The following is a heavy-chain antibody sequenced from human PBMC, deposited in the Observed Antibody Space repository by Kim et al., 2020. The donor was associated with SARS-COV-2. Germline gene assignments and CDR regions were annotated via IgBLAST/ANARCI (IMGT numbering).Heavy chain of an antibody. J-gene: IGHJ1*01. D-gene: IGHD6-13*01. Sequence: GSLRLSCAASGFTFSSYAMSWVRQAPGKGLEWVSAISGSGGSTYYADSVKGRFTISRDNSKNTLYLQMNSLRAEDTAVYYCAKDETGYRSSWYGAGEYFQHWGQGTLVTVSS. V-gene: IGHV3-23*01. CDR1: GFTFSSYA. CDR2: ISGSGGST. CDR3: AKDETGYRSSWYGAGEYFQH.